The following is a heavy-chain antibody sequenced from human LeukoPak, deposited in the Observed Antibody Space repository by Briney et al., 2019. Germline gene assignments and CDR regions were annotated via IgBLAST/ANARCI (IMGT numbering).Heavy chain of an antibody. CDR3: ARNKTITAAGTFDY. CDR2: LYNSAST. V-gene: IGHV4-39*01. J-gene: IGHJ4*02. Sequence: PSETLSLTCTVSGGSISSSTYYWGWIRQPPGKGLEWIGSLYNSASTHYNPSLKSRVTMAVNTSKNQFSLKLRSATAADTAIYYCARNKTITAAGTFDYWGQGTLVTVSS. D-gene: IGHD6-13*01. CDR1: GGSISSSTYY.